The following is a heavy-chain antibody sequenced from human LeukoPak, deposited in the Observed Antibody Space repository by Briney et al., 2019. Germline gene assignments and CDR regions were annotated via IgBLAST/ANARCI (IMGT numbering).Heavy chain of an antibody. Sequence: SETLSLTCTVSGGSISSYYWSRIRQPPGKGLEWIGYIYYSGSTNYNPSLKSRVTISVDTSKNQFSLKLSSVTAADTAVYYCARVRYDILTGYYGDAFDIWGQGTMVTVSS. CDR3: ARVRYDILTGYYGDAFDI. J-gene: IGHJ3*02. CDR2: IYYSGST. CDR1: GGSISSYY. D-gene: IGHD3-9*01. V-gene: IGHV4-59*01.